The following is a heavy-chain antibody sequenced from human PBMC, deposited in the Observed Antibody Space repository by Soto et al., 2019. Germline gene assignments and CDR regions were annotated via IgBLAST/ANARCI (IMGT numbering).Heavy chain of an antibody. V-gene: IGHV1-69*13. Sequence: ASVKVSCKASGGTFSSYAISWLRQAPGQGLEWMGGIIPIFGTANYAQKFQGRVTITADESTSTAYMELSSLRSEDTAVYYCAWAAYCSSTSCYDDYWGQGTLVTVSS. CDR3: AWAAYCSSTSCYDDY. CDR2: IIPIFGTA. D-gene: IGHD2-2*01. J-gene: IGHJ4*02. CDR1: GGTFSSYA.